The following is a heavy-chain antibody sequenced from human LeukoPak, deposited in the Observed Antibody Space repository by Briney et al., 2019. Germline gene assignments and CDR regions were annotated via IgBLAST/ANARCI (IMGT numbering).Heavy chain of an antibody. D-gene: IGHD3-22*01. J-gene: IGHJ4*02. CDR2: IWYDGSKK. V-gene: IGHV3-33*01. CDR3: AAYYYDRSGYDLRFY. Sequence: GRSLRLSCAASGFTFSNYGMHWVRQAPGKGLEWVAVIWYDGSKKHHADSVKGRFTISRDNSKNTLNLQMNSLRVEDTAVYYCAAYYYDRSGYDLRFYWGQGTLSPSPQ. CDR1: GFTFSNYG.